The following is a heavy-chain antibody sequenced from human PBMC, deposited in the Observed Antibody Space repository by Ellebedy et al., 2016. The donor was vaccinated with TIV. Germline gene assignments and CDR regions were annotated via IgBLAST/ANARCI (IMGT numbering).Heavy chain of an antibody. CDR3: ARDLWYGDYGLGYYYGMDV. V-gene: IGHV4-59*01. D-gene: IGHD4-17*01. Sequence: SETLSLXXTVSGGSISSYYWSWIRQPPGKGLEWIGYIYYSGSTNYNPSLKSRVTISVDTSMNQFSLKLSSVTAADTAVYYCARDLWYGDYGLGYYYGMDVWGQGTTVTVSS. CDR2: IYYSGST. CDR1: GGSISSYY. J-gene: IGHJ6*02.